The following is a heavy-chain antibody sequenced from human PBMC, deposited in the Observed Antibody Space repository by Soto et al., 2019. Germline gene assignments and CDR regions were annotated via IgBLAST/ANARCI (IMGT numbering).Heavy chain of an antibody. Sequence: SVKVSCKASGGTFSSYAISWVRQAPGQGLEWMGGIIPIFGTANYAQKFQGRVTITADESTSTAYMELSSLRSEDTAVYYCARHYEYYYDSTHYGMDVWGQGTTVTVSS. CDR2: IIPIFGTA. D-gene: IGHD3-22*01. CDR1: GGTFSSYA. CDR3: ARHYEYYYDSTHYGMDV. J-gene: IGHJ6*02. V-gene: IGHV1-69*13.